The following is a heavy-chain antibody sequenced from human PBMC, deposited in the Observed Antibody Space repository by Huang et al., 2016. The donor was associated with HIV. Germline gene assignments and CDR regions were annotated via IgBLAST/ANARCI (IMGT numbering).Heavy chain of an antibody. CDR3: AKKAQVFAAHSYCYLDV. V-gene: IGHV4-59*11. CDR2: MYYNGTT. J-gene: IGHJ6*03. CDR1: GAPIRDHD. Sequence: QVQVQESGPGLVKLSETLSPPCSVSGAPIRDHDLTWIRAPPGKGLEWSGSMYYNGTTEYNPSLKGRVTISIDTANDLVSRKLRYVTAADTAVYYCAKKAQVFAAHSYCYLDVWGKGTAVTVSS. D-gene: IGHD3-10*02.